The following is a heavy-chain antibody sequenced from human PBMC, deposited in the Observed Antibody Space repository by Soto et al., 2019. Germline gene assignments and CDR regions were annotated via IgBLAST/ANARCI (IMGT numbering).Heavy chain of an antibody. Sequence: PSETLSLTCAVYGGSFSGYYWSWIRQPPGKGLEWIGEINHSGSTNYNPSLKSRVTISVDTSKNQFSLKLSSVTAADTAVYYCARGRVYGERLDYWGQGTLVTVSS. CDR2: INHSGST. CDR1: GGSFSGYY. D-gene: IGHD4-17*01. J-gene: IGHJ4*02. CDR3: ARGRVYGERLDY. V-gene: IGHV4-34*01.